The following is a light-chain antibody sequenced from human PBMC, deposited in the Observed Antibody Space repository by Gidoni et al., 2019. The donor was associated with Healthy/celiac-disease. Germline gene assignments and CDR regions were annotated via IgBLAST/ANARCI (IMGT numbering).Light chain of an antibody. CDR2: DAS. CDR1: QSVSSY. Sequence: EIVLTQSPATLSLSPGERATLSCRASQSVSSYLAWYQQKPGQAPRLLIYDASTRATGIPAMFSGSGSGTDFTLTISSLEPEDFAVYYCQQRSNWPPQITFGQGTRLEIK. V-gene: IGKV3-11*01. J-gene: IGKJ5*01. CDR3: QQRSNWPPQIT.